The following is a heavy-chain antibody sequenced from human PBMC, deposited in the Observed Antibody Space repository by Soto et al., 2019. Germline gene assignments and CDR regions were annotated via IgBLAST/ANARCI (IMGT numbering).Heavy chain of an antibody. J-gene: IGHJ4*02. V-gene: IGHV1-24*01. CDR1: GYTLTELS. CDR2: FDPEDGET. Sequence: ASVKVSCKVSGYTLTELSMHWVRQAPGKGLEWMGGFDPEDGETIYAQKFQGRVTMTEDTSTDTAYMELSSLRSEDTAVYYCATFSINPRKHDYGDYVPGSYWGQGTLVTVSS. CDR3: ATFSINPRKHDYGDYVPGSY. D-gene: IGHD4-17*01.